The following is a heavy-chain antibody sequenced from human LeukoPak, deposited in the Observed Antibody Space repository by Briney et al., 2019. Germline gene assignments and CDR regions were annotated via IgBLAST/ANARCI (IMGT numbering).Heavy chain of an antibody. D-gene: IGHD3-16*01. CDR2: ISSSSSYI. CDR3: AKDFHRLGEFDAFDI. CDR1: GFTVSSNY. J-gene: IGHJ3*02. V-gene: IGHV3-21*04. Sequence: GGSLRLSCAASGFTVSSNYMNWVRQAPGKGLEWVSSISSSSSYIYYADSVKGRFTISRDNAKNSLYLQMNSLRAEDTALYYCAKDFHRLGEFDAFDIWGQGTMVTVSS.